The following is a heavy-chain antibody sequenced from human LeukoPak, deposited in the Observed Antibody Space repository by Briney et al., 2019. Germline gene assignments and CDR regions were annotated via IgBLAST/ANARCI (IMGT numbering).Heavy chain of an antibody. V-gene: IGHV3-21*01. J-gene: IGHJ4*02. Sequence: GGSLRLSCAASGVTFSSYSMNWVRQAPGKGLAWVSSISSSSSYIYYADSVKGRFTISRDNAKSSVYLQMNSLRAEDTAVYYCARGGFNWNDPIDYWGQGTLVTVSS. CDR1: GVTFSSYS. CDR2: ISSSSSYI. CDR3: ARGGFNWNDPIDY. D-gene: IGHD1-20*01.